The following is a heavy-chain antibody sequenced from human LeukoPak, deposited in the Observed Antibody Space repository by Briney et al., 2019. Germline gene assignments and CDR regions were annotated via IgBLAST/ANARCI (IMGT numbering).Heavy chain of an antibody. D-gene: IGHD3-10*01. Sequence: PSETLSLTCTVSGGSLSLYYWSWIRQPPGKGLEWIGYIYYSGSTNYNPSLKSRVTTSVDTSKNQFSLKLSSVTAADTAMYYCARQRNLGITMVRGVIIEAFDIWGQGTMVTVSS. CDR1: GGSLSLYY. V-gene: IGHV4-59*08. CDR3: ARQRNLGITMVRGVIIEAFDI. CDR2: IYYSGST. J-gene: IGHJ3*02.